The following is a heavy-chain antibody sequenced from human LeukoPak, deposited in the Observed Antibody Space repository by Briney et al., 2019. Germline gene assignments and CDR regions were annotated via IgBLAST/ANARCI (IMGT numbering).Heavy chain of an antibody. CDR2: IKQDGNER. D-gene: IGHD3-22*01. J-gene: IGHJ4*02. V-gene: IGHV3-7*01. CDR3: ARDEDSSGYCDY. CDR1: GFTFSSYW. Sequence: PGGSLRLSCAASGFTFSSYWMSWVRQAPGKGLEWVANIKQDGNERYYADSVKGRFTIARDNAKNSLYLQMNSLRAEDTAVYYCARDEDSSGYCDYWGQGTLVTVSS.